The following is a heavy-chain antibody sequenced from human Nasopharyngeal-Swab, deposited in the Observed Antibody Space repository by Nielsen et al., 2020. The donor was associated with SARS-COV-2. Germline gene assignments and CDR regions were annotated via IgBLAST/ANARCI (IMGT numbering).Heavy chain of an antibody. D-gene: IGHD3-3*01. V-gene: IGHV1-58*01. CDR2: IVVGSGNT. Sequence: SVKVSCKASGFTFTSSAVQWVRQARGQRLEWIGWIVVGSGNTNYAQKFQERVTITRDMFTSTAYMELSSLRSEDTAVYYCAAGVYYDFWSGYPPLDYWGQGTLVTVSS. CDR1: GFTFTSSA. CDR3: AAGVYYDFWSGYPPLDY. J-gene: IGHJ4*02.